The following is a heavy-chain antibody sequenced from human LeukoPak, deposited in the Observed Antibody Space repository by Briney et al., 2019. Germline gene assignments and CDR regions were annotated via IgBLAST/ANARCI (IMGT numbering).Heavy chain of an antibody. J-gene: IGHJ4*02. V-gene: IGHV3-23*01. Sequence: GGSLRLSCAVSGFTFSNYAISWVRQAPGKGLEWVSAISDSGGRTYYADSVKGRFTISRDNSKNTLYLQMNSLRAEDTAVYYCVRGSSGYLDYWGQGTLVTVSS. CDR1: GFTFSNYA. D-gene: IGHD3-22*01. CDR2: ISDSGGRT. CDR3: VRGSSGYLDY.